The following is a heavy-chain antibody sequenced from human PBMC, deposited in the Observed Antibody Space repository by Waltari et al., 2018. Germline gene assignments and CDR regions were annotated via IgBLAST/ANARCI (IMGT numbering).Heavy chain of an antibody. CDR2: IKEDGSEE. J-gene: IGHJ4*02. V-gene: IGHV3-7*01. CDR1: GFHLEYFW. CDR3: ARDPLRRFDY. Sequence: VPVVGFGGSLVQPGESPRTPLAGSGFHLEYFWMTWVRQAPGKGLEWVANIKEDGSEEHYMDSVKGRFTISRDNAKNLVYLQMNSLKAEDTAVYYCARDPLRRFDYWGQGTLVTVSS.